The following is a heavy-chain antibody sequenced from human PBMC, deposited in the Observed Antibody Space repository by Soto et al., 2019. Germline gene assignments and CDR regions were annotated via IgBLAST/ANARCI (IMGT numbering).Heavy chain of an antibody. J-gene: IGHJ6*02. Sequence: QVQLVESGGGVVQPGESLRLSCAASGFIFSSYGMHWVRQAPGKGLEWVALMWYDGSNKYYADSVKGRFTMSRDNSKNMLDLQMSSLRAEDTAVYYCARDDSNTGMATPDDYYYYGMDVWGQGTAVTVSS. CDR3: ARDDSNTGMATPDDYYYYGMDV. V-gene: IGHV3-33*01. D-gene: IGHD5-18*01. CDR1: GFIFSSYG. CDR2: MWYDGSNK.